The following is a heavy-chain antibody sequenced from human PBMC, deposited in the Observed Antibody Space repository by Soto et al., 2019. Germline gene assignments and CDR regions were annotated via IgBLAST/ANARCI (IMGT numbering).Heavy chain of an antibody. CDR2: ISSSSII. CDR1: GFTFSSYS. D-gene: IGHD1-26*01. Sequence: GGSLRLSCAASGFTFSSYSMNWVRQAPGKGLEWVSYISSSSIIYYADSVKGRFTISRDNAKNSLYLQMNSLRDEDTAVYYCARSWGRGGGVGVITDYWGQGTLVTVSS. V-gene: IGHV3-48*02. J-gene: IGHJ4*02. CDR3: ARSWGRGGGVGVITDY.